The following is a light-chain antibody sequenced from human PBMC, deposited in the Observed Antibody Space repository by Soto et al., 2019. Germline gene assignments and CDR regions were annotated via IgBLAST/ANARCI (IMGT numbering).Light chain of an antibody. CDR2: GAS. CDR1: QSISSY. CDR3: QQYNKWPLIT. Sequence: EIVLTQSPGTLSLSPGERATLSCRASQSISSYLAWYQQQPGQAPRLLIYGASSRATGIPDRFSGSGSGTDFTLTISRLEPEDFAVYFCQQYNKWPLITFGQGTRLEIK. V-gene: IGKV3-20*01. J-gene: IGKJ5*01.